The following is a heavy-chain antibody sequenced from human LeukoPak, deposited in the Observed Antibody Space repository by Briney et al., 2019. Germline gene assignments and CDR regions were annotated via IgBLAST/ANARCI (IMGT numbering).Heavy chain of an antibody. CDR1: GFTFSNAW. V-gene: IGHV3-15*01. Sequence: GGSLRLSCAASGFTFSNAWMSWVRQAPGKGLEWVGRIKSKKDGGTTDYATPGKGRFTISRDDSKNTVYLQMNSLKTEDTALYYCSTFADDGYWGQGTLVTVSS. CDR2: IKSKKDGGTT. CDR3: STFADDGY. D-gene: IGHD3-16*01. J-gene: IGHJ4*02.